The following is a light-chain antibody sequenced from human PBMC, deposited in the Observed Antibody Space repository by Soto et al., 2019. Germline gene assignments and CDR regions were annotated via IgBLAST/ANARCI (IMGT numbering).Light chain of an antibody. CDR2: NAS. V-gene: IGKV3-11*01. J-gene: IGKJ5*01. Sequence: EIVLTQSPATLSLSPGERAILSCRASQSVSTFLAWFQQKPGQPPRLLIYNASNRTTGIPARFSGSGSGTYFTLTISSLEPEDFAVYYCQQRGDWPPITYGQGTRLEIK. CDR1: QSVSTF. CDR3: QQRGDWPPIT.